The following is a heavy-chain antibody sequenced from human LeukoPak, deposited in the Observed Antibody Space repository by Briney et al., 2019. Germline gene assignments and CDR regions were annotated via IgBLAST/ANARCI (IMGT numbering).Heavy chain of an antibody. CDR2: IYPGDSDT. V-gene: IGHV5-51*01. CDR3: ARTNYYDGTGYPSGAFDI. J-gene: IGHJ3*02. D-gene: IGHD3-22*01. CDR1: GYSFISYW. Sequence: GESLKISCQGSGYSFISYWIGWVRQMPGKGLEWMGIIYPGDSDTKYSPSFQGQVTISADKSTTTAYLQWSSLKASDTAMYYCARTNYYDGTGYPSGAFDIWGQGTMVTVSS.